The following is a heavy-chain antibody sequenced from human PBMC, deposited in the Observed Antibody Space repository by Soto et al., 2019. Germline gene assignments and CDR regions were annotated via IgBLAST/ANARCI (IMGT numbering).Heavy chain of an antibody. J-gene: IGHJ5*02. Sequence: SETLSLTCAVYGGSFSGYYWSWIRQPPGKGLEWIGEINHSGSTNYNPSLKSRVTISVDTSKNQFSLKLSSVTAADTAVYHCARGSGILTGYYGKYNWFDPWGQGTQVTVSS. CDR2: INHSGST. CDR3: ARGSGILTGYYGKYNWFDP. D-gene: IGHD3-9*01. CDR1: GGSFSGYY. V-gene: IGHV4-34*01.